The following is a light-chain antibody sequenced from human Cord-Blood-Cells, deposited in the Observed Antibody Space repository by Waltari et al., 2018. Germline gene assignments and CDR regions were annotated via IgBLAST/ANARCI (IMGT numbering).Light chain of an antibody. J-gene: IGKJ1*01. V-gene: IGKV1-5*01. CDR3: QQYNSYSRT. CDR1: QSISSW. Sequence: DIQMTQSPSTLSASVGDRVTITCRASQSISSWLAWYQQKPGKAPKLLIYDASSLESGVPSRFSGGGSGTEFTLTISSLQPDDFATYDCQQYNSYSRTFGQGTKVEIK. CDR2: DAS.